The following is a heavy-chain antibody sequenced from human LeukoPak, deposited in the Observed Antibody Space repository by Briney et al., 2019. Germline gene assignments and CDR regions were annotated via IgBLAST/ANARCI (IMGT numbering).Heavy chain of an antibody. Sequence: SETLSLICCVACGFLWDSYAMWILQPPGKGLEWIGEIPHSGSTNYNPSLKSRVSMSLVGSKNQFPLKPPCAASAATPVYYCARNPDSDHIDYWGQGTLVTVPS. J-gene: IGHJ4*02. V-gene: IGHV4-34*01. CDR2: IPHSGST. CDR1: CGFLWDSY. CDR3: ARNPDSDHIDY. D-gene: IGHD1-14*01.